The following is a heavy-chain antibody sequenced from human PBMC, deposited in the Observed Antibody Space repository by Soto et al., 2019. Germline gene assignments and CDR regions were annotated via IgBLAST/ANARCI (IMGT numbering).Heavy chain of an antibody. CDR3: AKRVEYSSSTHYFDY. D-gene: IGHD6-6*01. Sequence: PGGSLRLSCAASGFTFSGYAMSWVRQAPGKGLEWVSAISDSGGSTYYADSVKGRFTISRDNSKNTLYLQMNSLRAEDTAVYYCAKRVEYSSSTHYFDYWGQGTLVTVSS. CDR1: GFTFSGYA. V-gene: IGHV3-23*01. J-gene: IGHJ4*02. CDR2: ISDSGGST.